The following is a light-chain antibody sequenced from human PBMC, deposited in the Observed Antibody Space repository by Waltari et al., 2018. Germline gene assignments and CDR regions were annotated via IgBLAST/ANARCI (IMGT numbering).Light chain of an antibody. Sequence: QSALTQPASVSGSPGQSITISCTGTKNDVGAYKFVSWYQRHPGNAPKLIITDVSNRPSGVSNRVSGSKSGNTASLTISGLQAEDEAEYYCTAYTISSTLVFGGGTQLNVL. CDR2: DVS. J-gene: IGLJ3*02. CDR1: KNDVGAYKF. V-gene: IGLV2-14*03. CDR3: TAYTISSTLV.